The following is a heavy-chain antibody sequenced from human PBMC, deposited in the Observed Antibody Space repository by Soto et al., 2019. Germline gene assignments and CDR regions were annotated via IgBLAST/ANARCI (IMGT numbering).Heavy chain of an antibody. CDR2: IHHSGST. Sequence: QVQLQESGPGLVRPSGTVSLTCAVSGVSISSDNWWRWVRQPPGKALEWIGEIHHSGSTNYNTSLKSRVTMSVGPSKDLFYLTLNSVTAADTAFYYCARDQGSHPGDWGQGTLVSVSS. J-gene: IGHJ4*02. D-gene: IGHD6-13*01. CDR1: GVSISSDNW. CDR3: ARDQGSHPGD. V-gene: IGHV4-4*02.